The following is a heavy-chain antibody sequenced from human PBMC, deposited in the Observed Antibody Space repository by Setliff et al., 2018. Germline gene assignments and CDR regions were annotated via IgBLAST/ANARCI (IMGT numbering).Heavy chain of an antibody. CDR1: GFTFTNAW. Sequence: GGSLRLSCAASGFTFTNAWMNWVRQAPGKGLEWVGRIKSKTDGGTVDYAAPVKGRFTISRDDSKNTLYLQMNSLKTEDTAVYYCTTAPLAAASTCWGQGTLVTVSS. CDR3: TTAPLAAASTC. D-gene: IGHD6-13*01. CDR2: IKSKTDGGTV. J-gene: IGHJ4*02. V-gene: IGHV3-15*01.